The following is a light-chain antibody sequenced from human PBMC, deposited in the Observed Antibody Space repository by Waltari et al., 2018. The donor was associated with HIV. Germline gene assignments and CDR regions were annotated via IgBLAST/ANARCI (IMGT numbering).Light chain of an antibody. CDR3: GSYSGSKNFAV. CDR2: NVS. Sequence: QSALTQHPSASASPGQSVPIPCTGTSSDGGGYTYVLWYQQHPGKDPKLMIFNVSKRPSGVHDRFSGSKSGNTASLTVSGLQAEDEADYYCGSYSGSKNFAVFGGGTKLTVL. V-gene: IGLV2-8*01. J-gene: IGLJ3*02. CDR1: SSDGGGYTY.